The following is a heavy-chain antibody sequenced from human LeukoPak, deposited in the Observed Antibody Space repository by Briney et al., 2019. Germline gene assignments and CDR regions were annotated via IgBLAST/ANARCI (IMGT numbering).Heavy chain of an antibody. D-gene: IGHD3-10*01. J-gene: IGHJ5*01. Sequence: SETLSLTCAVYGGSFSGYYWSWIRQPPGKGLEWIGEINHSGSTNYNPSLKSRVTISVYTSKNHFSLKLRSVTAADTAVYYCSSGGSGLLWFDYWGQGNLVTVSS. V-gene: IGHV4-34*01. CDR2: INHSGST. CDR1: GGSFSGYY. CDR3: SSGGSGLLWFDY.